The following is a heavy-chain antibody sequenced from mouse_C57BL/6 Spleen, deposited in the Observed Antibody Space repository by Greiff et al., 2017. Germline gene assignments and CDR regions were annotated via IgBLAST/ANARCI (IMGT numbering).Heavy chain of an antibody. CDR3: ARSSITTVYYFDY. J-gene: IGHJ2*01. V-gene: IGHV1-69*01. CDR1: GYTFTSYW. CDR2: IDPSDSYT. D-gene: IGHD1-1*01. Sequence: QVQLQQPGAELVMPGASVKLSCKASGYTFTSYWMHWVKQRPGQGLEWIGEIDPSDSYTNYNQKFKGKSTLTVDKSSSTAYMPLSSLTSEDSAVYYCARSSITTVYYFDYWGQGTTLTVSS.